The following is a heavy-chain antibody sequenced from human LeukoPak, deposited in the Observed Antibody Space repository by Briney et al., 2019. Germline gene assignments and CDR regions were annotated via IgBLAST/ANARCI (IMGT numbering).Heavy chain of an antibody. CDR1: GFTFSSYE. CDR3: ARAPIPDCYEARGGYYGVDV. J-gene: IGHJ6*04. CDR2: ISSSGSTI. V-gene: IGHV3-48*03. Sequence: GGSLRLSCAASGFTFSSYEMNWVRQAPGKGLEWVSYISSSGSTIYYADSVKGRFTISRDNAKNTLYLQMNSLRAEDTAVYYCARAPIPDCYEARGGYYGVDVWGKGTTVTVSS. D-gene: IGHD2-21*01.